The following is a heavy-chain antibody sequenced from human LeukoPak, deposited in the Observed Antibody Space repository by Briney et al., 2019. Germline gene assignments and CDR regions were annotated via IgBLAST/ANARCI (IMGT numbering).Heavy chain of an antibody. Sequence: SETLSLTCTVSGGSISSYYWSWIRQPPGKGLEWIGCIYYSGTTKYNPSLKSRVTISVDTSKNQISLKLSSVTAADTAVYYCARDVLAYCGGDCYSGYFDYWGQGTLVTVSS. CDR3: ARDVLAYCGGDCYSGYFDY. CDR2: IYYSGTT. D-gene: IGHD2-21*02. CDR1: GGSISSYY. J-gene: IGHJ4*02. V-gene: IGHV4-59*01.